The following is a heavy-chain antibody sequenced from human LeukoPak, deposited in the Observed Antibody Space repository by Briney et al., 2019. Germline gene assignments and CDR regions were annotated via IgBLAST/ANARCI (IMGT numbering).Heavy chain of an antibody. CDR1: GFTFSDYY. D-gene: IGHD6-13*01. V-gene: IGHV3-11*01. CDR3: AGVAAAGNGAFDI. CDR2: ISSSGSTI. J-gene: IGHJ3*02. Sequence: GGSLRLSCAASGFTFSDYYMSWIRQAPGKGLEGVSYISSSGSTIYYEDSVKGRFTISRDNAKNSLYLQMNSLRAEDTAVYYCAGVAAAGNGAFDIWGQGTMVAVSS.